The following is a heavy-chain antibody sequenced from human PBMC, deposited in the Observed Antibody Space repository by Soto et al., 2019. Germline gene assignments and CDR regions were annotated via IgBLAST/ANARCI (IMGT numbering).Heavy chain of an antibody. CDR2: ISNSGTTM. Sequence: EVQLVESGGGLVQPGESLRLSCAASGFTFSTYAMNWVRQAPGKGLEWVSYISNSGTTMYYADSVKGRFTISRDNAKNSLYLKMNSLRDEDTAVYYCVRRESNNWYWIDPWGQGTLVTVSS. CDR3: VRRESNNWYWIDP. D-gene: IGHD6-13*01. J-gene: IGHJ5*02. V-gene: IGHV3-48*02. CDR1: GFTFSTYA.